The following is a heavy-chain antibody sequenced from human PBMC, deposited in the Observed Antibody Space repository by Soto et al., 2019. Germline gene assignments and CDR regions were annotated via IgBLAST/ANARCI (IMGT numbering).Heavy chain of an antibody. V-gene: IGHV1-69*13. Sequence: SVKVSCKASGCTFSSYAISWVRQAPGQGLEWMGGIIPIFGTANYAQKFQGRVTITADESTSTAYMELSSLRSEDTAVYYCARDRRGSLVTYNWFDPWGQGTLVTVSS. J-gene: IGHJ5*02. CDR3: ARDRRGSLVTYNWFDP. D-gene: IGHD3-10*01. CDR1: GCTFSSYA. CDR2: IIPIFGTA.